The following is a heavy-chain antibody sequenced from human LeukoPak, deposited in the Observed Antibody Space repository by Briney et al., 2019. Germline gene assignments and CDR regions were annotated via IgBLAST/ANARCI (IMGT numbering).Heavy chain of an antibody. D-gene: IGHD6-13*01. CDR2: IYTSGST. CDR3: ARVGQGIAAADQYFDY. Sequence: SETLSLTCTVSGGSISSYYWSWIRQPAGKGLEWIGRIYTSGSTNHNPSLKSRVTMSVDTSKNQFSPKLSSVTAADTAVYYCARVGQGIAAADQYFDYWGQGTPVTVSS. CDR1: GGSISSYY. J-gene: IGHJ4*02. V-gene: IGHV4-4*07.